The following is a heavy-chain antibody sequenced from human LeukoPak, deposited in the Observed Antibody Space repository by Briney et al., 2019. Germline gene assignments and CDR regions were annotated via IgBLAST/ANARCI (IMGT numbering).Heavy chain of an antibody. J-gene: IGHJ1*01. CDR1: GFSFGSYS. CDR2: IRYGGSHQ. V-gene: IGHV3-33*01. CDR3: ARDSGTWLYLQD. D-gene: IGHD5-12*01. Sequence: PGRSLRLSCAASGFSFGSYSMHWVRQAPGKGLEWVAFIRYGGSHQFYADSVRGRFTISRDNPKNTLYLQMNSLRGEDTAVYFCARDSGTWLYLQDWGQGTLVTVSS.